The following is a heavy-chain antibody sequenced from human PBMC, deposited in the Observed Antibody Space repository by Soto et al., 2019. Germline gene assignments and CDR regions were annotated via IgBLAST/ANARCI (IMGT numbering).Heavy chain of an antibody. CDR2: IIPIFGTA. D-gene: IGHD6-13*01. CDR3: ASASSSWSYYYYGMDV. CDR1: GGTFSSYA. V-gene: IGHV1-69*06. Sequence: SVKVSCKASGGTFSSYAISWVRQAPGQGLEWMGGIIPIFGTANYAQKFQGRVTITADKSTSTAYMELSSLRSEDTAVYYCASASSSWSYYYYGMDVWGQGTTVTVSS. J-gene: IGHJ6*02.